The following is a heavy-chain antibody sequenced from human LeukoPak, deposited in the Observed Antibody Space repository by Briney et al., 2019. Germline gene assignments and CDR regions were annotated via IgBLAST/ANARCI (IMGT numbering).Heavy chain of an antibody. J-gene: IGHJ4*02. D-gene: IGHD3-22*01. Sequence: ASVKVSCKASGYTFTDYYMHWVRQAPGQGLEWMGRINPNSGGTNYAQKFQGRVTMTRDTSISTAYVELSRLRSDDTAVYYCARTNYYDSSGHFDCWGQGTLVTVSS. CDR1: GYTFTDYY. V-gene: IGHV1-2*06. CDR3: ARTNYYDSSGHFDC. CDR2: INPNSGGT.